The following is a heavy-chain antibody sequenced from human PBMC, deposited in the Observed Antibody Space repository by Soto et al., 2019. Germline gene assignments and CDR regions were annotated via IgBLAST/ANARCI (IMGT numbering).Heavy chain of an antibody. V-gene: IGHV3-23*01. D-gene: IGHD3-22*01. Sequence: PGVSLRLSCAASGFPFSAYVMTWVRRAPGRGLEWISAISGSGDTAYYAESVKGRFTISRDNSRNTLYLKMNNLTVEDTAVYSCAKARFDSRGTFFRVGFYDVWGRGTLVTVS. CDR2: ISGSGDTA. CDR3: AKARFDSRGTFFRVGFYDV. CDR1: GFPFSAYV. J-gene: IGHJ4*02.